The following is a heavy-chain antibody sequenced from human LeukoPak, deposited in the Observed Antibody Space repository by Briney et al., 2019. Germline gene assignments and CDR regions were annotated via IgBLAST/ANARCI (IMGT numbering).Heavy chain of an antibody. CDR1: GFIFSTYA. D-gene: IGHD3-10*01. Sequence: GGSLRLSCAASGFIFSTYAVSWVRQTPDRGLEWVSTIGGSGEITYYADSVKGRFTTSRDNSKNTLFLQMNGLRAEDTAIYFCARQYYYNTSDAFDRWGQGTLVTVSS. J-gene: IGHJ3*01. CDR2: IGGSGEIT. V-gene: IGHV3-23*01. CDR3: ARQYYYNTSDAFDR.